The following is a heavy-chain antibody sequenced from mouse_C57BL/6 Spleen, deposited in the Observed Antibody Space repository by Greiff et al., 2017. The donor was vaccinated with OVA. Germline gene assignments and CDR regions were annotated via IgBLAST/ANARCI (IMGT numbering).Heavy chain of an antibody. CDR3: ALPYYYGSSYRWYFDV. Sequence: VQLKQSGPELVKPGASVKIPCKASGYTFTDYNMDWVKQSHGKSLEWIGDINPNNGGTIYNQKFKGKATLTVDKSSSTAYMELRSLTSEDTAVYYCALPYYYGSSYRWYFDVWGTGTTVTVSS. V-gene: IGHV1-18*01. CDR1: GYTFTDYN. D-gene: IGHD1-1*01. J-gene: IGHJ1*03. CDR2: INPNNGGT.